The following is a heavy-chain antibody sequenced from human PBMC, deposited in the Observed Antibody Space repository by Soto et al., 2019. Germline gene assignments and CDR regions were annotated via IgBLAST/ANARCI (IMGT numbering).Heavy chain of an antibody. D-gene: IGHD6-13*01. J-gene: IGHJ4*02. Sequence: ASVKVSCKASGGTFSSYAISWVRQAPGQGLEWMGGIIPIFGTANYAQKFQGRVTITADESTSTAYMELSSLRSEDTAVYYCASRIAAAGSPLDYWGQGTLVTVSS. CDR1: GGTFSSYA. CDR3: ASRIAAAGSPLDY. V-gene: IGHV1-69*13. CDR2: IIPIFGTA.